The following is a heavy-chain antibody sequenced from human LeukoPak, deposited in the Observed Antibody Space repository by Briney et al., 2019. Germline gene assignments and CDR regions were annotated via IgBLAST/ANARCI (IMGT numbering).Heavy chain of an antibody. Sequence: RASVKVSCMASGYTFTGYYMHWVRQAPGQGLEWMGWINPNSGGTNYAQKFQGRVTMTRDTSISTAYMELSRLRSDDTAVYYCARNFPYYDILTGYTDWFDPWGQGTLVTVSS. CDR3: ARNFPYYDILTGYTDWFDP. CDR1: GYTFTGYY. J-gene: IGHJ5*02. CDR2: INPNSGGT. D-gene: IGHD3-9*01. V-gene: IGHV1-2*02.